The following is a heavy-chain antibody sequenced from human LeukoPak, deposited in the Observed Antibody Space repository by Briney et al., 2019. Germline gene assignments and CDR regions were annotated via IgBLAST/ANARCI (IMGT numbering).Heavy chain of an antibody. CDR2: INAGNGNT. D-gene: IGHD2-2*01. Sequence: GASVKVSCKASGYTFTSYAMHWVRQAPGQRLEWMGWINAGNGNTKYSQKFQGRVTITRDTSASTAYTELSSLRSEDTAVYYCARDQYPPDYYYGMDVWGQGTTVTVSS. V-gene: IGHV1-3*01. CDR3: ARDQYPPDYYYGMDV. J-gene: IGHJ6*02. CDR1: GYTFTSYA.